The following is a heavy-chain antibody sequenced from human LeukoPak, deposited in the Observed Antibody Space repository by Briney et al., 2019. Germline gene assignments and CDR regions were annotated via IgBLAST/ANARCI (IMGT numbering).Heavy chain of an antibody. CDR3: AGVGGYDFWSGYYRHWFDP. V-gene: IGHV4-34*01. CDR1: GGSFSGYY. J-gene: IGHJ5*02. D-gene: IGHD3-3*01. Sequence: SETLSFTCAVYGGSFSGYYWSWIRQPPGKGLEWIGEINHSGSTNYNPSPKSRVTISVDTSKNQFSLKLSSVTAADTAVYYCAGVGGYDFWSGYYRHWFDPWGQGTLVTVSS. CDR2: INHSGST.